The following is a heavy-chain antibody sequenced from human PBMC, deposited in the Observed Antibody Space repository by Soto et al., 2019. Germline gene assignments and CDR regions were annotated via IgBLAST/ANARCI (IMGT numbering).Heavy chain of an antibody. Sequence: QVQVVQSGAEVKEPGASVKVSCKASGYSSSNYYTHWVRQAPGQGLEWMGIVNPYGASSNYAQSFKGRVTLTRDTSTNPDYMDLSRLTSDDTAVYYCASVTTIWSNWGQGTLVTVSS. CDR3: ASVTTIWSN. J-gene: IGHJ4*02. CDR2: VNPYGASS. V-gene: IGHV1-46*01. CDR1: GYSSSNYY. D-gene: IGHD2-21*02.